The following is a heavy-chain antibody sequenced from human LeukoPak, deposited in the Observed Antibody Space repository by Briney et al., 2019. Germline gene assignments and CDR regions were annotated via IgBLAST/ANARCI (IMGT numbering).Heavy chain of an antibody. CDR3: ARGLGPIYYYYHYMDV. V-gene: IGHV4-34*01. J-gene: IGHJ6*03. CDR1: GGSFSGYY. CDR2: INHSGST. Sequence: PSETLSLTCAVYGGSFSGYYWSWIRQPPGKGLEWIGEINHSGSTNYNPSLKSRVTISVDTPKNQFSLKLSSVTAADTAVYYCARGLGPIYYYYHYMDVWGKGTTVTVSS.